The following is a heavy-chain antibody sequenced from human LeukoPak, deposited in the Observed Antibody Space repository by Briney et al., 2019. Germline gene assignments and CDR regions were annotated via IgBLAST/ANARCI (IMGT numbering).Heavy chain of an antibody. CDR1: RYTFTGYY. D-gene: IGHD2-15*01. CDR3: ARGPYCSGGSCYSGNFDY. CDR2: INPNSGGT. V-gene: IGHV1-2*02. Sequence: GSVKVSCKASRYTFTGYYMHWVRQAPGQGLEWMGWINPNSGGTNYAQKFQGRVTMTRDTSISTAYMELSRLRSDDTSVYYCARGPYCSGGSCYSGNFDYWGQGTLVTVSS. J-gene: IGHJ4*02.